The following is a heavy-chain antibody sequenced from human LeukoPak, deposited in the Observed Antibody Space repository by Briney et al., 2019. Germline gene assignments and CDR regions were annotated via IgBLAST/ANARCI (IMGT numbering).Heavy chain of an antibody. CDR2: ISWNSGSI. V-gene: IGHV3-9*01. CDR3: AKDMGSDSSSWLDY. Sequence: PGGSLRLSCAASGFTFDDYAMHWARQAPGKGLEWVSGISWNSGSIGYADSVKGRFTISRDNARNSLYLQMNSLRAEDTALYYCAKDMGSDSSSWLDYWGQGTLVTVSS. D-gene: IGHD6-13*01. J-gene: IGHJ4*02. CDR1: GFTFDDYA.